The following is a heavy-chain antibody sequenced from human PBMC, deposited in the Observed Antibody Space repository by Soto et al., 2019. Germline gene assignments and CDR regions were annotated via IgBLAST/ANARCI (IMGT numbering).Heavy chain of an antibody. V-gene: IGHV3-30-3*01. J-gene: IGHJ5*02. D-gene: IGHD6-13*01. CDR3: ARDRSQAAIAAAGLLDP. CDR1: GFTFSSYA. CDR2: ISYDGSNN. Sequence: GESLRLSCEASGFTFSSYAMHWVRHAPGKGLEWVAVISYDGSNNYYADSVKGRFTISRDNSKNTLYLQMNSLRAEDTAVYYCARDRSQAAIAAAGLLDPWGQGTLVTVSS.